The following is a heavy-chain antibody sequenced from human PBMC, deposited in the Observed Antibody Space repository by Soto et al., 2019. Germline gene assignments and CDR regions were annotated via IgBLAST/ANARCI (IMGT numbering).Heavy chain of an antibody. CDR3: ASDAYDSSGYSG. J-gene: IGHJ4*02. D-gene: IGHD3-22*01. CDR2: IYYSGST. V-gene: IGHV4-59*08. Sequence: SETLSLTCTVSGGSISSYYWSWIRQPPGKGLEWIGYIYYSGSTNYNPSLKSRVTISVDTSKNQFSLKLSSVTAADTAVYYCASDAYDSSGYSGWGQGTLVTVSS. CDR1: GGSISSYY.